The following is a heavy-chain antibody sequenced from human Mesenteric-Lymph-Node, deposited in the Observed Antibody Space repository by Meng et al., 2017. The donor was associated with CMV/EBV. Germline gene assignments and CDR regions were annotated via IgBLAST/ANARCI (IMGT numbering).Heavy chain of an antibody. V-gene: IGHV3-11*04. CDR3: ATGAYCSGGSCSGRYGMDV. CDR1: GFPFGDSY. CDR2: ISSSSSTI. Sequence: GGSLRLSCEGSGFPFGDSYMSWIRLAPGKGLEWVSYISSSSSTIYYADSVKGRFTISRDNAKNSLYLQMNSLRADDTAVYYCATGAYCSGGSCSGRYGMDVWGQGTTVTVSS. J-gene: IGHJ6*02. D-gene: IGHD2-15*01.